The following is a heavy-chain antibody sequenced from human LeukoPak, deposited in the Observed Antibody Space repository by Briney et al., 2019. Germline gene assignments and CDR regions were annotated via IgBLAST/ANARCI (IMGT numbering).Heavy chain of an antibody. CDR3: TRDLSGTYYGRFDY. D-gene: IGHD1-26*01. V-gene: IGHV3-74*01. J-gene: IGHJ4*02. CDR1: GFTFSSYW. CDR2: INTDGSST. Sequence: GGSLRLSCAASGFTFSSYWMHWVPQAPGKGLLWVSRINTDGSSTNFADSVRGRFTISRDNAKNTLYLQMNSLRAEDTAVYYCTRDLSGTYYGRFDYWGQGTLVTVSS.